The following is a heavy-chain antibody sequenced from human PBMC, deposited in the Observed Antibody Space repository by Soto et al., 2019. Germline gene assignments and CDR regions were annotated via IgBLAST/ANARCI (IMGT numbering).Heavy chain of an antibody. CDR2: INSDASST. CDR3: ARASAVAGTGGYY. J-gene: IGHJ4*02. V-gene: IGHV3-74*01. D-gene: IGHD6-19*01. CDR1: GFTFSSYW. Sequence: PGGSLRLSCAASGFTFSSYWMHWVRQAPGKGLVWVSRINSDASSTSYADSVKGRLTISRDNAKNTLYLQMNSLRAEDTAVYYCARASAVAGTGGYYWGRGTLVTSPQ.